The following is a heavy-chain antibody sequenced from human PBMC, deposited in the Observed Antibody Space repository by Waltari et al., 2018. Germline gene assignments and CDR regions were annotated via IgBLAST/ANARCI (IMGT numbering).Heavy chain of an antibody. J-gene: IGHJ4*02. D-gene: IGHD6-13*01. CDR2: IKQDGSEK. Sequence: EVQLVESGGGLAQTGGSMRLACAASGLSCSRAWMTWGRQASGKGPDWVANIKQDGSEKYYMDSVKGRFTISRDNAKNSLYLQMNNLRVEDTAVYYCTRGGRDSSWYWRDWGQGTLVTVSS. CDR3: TRGGRDSSWYWRD. CDR1: GLSCSRAW. V-gene: IGHV3-7*01.